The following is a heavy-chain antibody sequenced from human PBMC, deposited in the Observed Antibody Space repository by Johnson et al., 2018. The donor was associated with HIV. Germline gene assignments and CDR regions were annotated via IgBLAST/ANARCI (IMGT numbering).Heavy chain of an antibody. D-gene: IGHD1-26*01. V-gene: IGHV3-48*01. Sequence: VQLVESGGGLVQPGGSLRLSCAASGFTFSSYSMNWVRQAPGKGLEWVSYISSSSSTIYYADSVKGRFTISRDNAKNSLYLQMNSLRAEDTAVYYCANGRLAAHDAFDIWGQGTMVTVSS. CDR1: GFTFSSYS. CDR3: ANGRLAAHDAFDI. CDR2: ISSSSSTI. J-gene: IGHJ3*02.